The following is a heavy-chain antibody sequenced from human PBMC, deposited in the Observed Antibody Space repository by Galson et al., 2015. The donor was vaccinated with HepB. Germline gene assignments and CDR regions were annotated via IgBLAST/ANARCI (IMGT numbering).Heavy chain of an antibody. CDR2: INTNSGDT. J-gene: IGHJ6*03. Sequence: SVKVSCKASGYTLSDYYMHWVRQAPGQGLEWMAWINTNSGDTNYAQKFKGRVTVTRDTSINTVYMEMSGLRSDDTAVYYCAKDGGAGYCGPTSCHYFFYMDVWGKGATFTVSS. CDR3: AKDGGAGYCGPTSCHYFFYMDV. D-gene: IGHD2-21*01. V-gene: IGHV1-2*02. CDR1: GYTLSDYY.